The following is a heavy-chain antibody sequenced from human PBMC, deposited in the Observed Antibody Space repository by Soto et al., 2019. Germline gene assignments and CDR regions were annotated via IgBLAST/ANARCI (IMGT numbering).Heavy chain of an antibody. D-gene: IGHD3-22*01. CDR2: ISSSSSYI. J-gene: IGHJ3*02. CDR1: GFTFSSYS. Sequence: EVQLVESGGGLVKPGGSLRLSCAASGFTFSSYSMNWVRQAPGKGLEWVSSISSSSSYIYYADSVKGRFTISRDNAKNSLYLQMNSLRAEDTAVYYCARDAYDSSGYQAAFDIWGKGTMVTVSS. CDR3: ARDAYDSSGYQAAFDI. V-gene: IGHV3-21*01.